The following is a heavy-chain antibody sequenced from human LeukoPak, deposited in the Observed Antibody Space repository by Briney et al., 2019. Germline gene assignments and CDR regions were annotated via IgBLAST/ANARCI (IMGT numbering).Heavy chain of an antibody. CDR1: GYTFTSYG. Sequence: GASVKVSCKASGYTFTSYGISWVRQAPGQGLEWMGWISAYNGNTNYAQKLQGRVTMTTDTSTSTAYMELRSLRSDDTAVYYCSRDLRTYYYDSSGYQPLGYWGQGTLVTVSS. V-gene: IGHV1-18*01. J-gene: IGHJ4*02. CDR2: ISAYNGNT. D-gene: IGHD3-22*01. CDR3: SRDLRTYYYDSSGYQPLGY.